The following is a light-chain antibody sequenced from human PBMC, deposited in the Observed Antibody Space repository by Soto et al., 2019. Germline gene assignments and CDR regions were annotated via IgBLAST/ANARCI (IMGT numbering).Light chain of an antibody. V-gene: IGKV1-39*01. CDR3: QQSYTTPAPT. CDR1: QSINTF. CDR2: GAS. Sequence: DVQMTQSPSSLSASIGDRVSISCRSSQSINTFLNWYQQKPGKAPHLLIYGASNLHSGVPSRFSGTGSGTDFTLTINGLQPDDFATYFCQQSYTTPAPTFGGGTKVDIK. J-gene: IGKJ4*01.